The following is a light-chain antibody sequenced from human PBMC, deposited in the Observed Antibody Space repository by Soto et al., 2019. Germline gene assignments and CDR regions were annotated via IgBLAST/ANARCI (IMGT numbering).Light chain of an antibody. J-gene: IGKJ1*01. CDR1: QSVLYSSNNKNY. CDR2: WAS. Sequence: DIGMTQSPDSLAGSLGERATTNCKSSQSVLYSSNNKNYLAWYQQKPGQPPKLLIYWASTRESGVPDRFSGSGSGTDFTLTISSLQAEDVAVYYCQQYYNTGAFGQGTKVEIK. CDR3: QQYYNTGA. V-gene: IGKV4-1*01.